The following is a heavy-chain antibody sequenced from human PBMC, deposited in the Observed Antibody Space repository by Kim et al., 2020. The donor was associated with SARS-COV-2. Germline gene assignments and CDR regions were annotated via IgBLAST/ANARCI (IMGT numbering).Heavy chain of an antibody. Sequence: SETLSLTCAVYGGSFSGYYWSWIRQPPGKGLEWIGEINRSGTTNYNPSLKSRVTIAVDTSKNQLSLKLSSVTAADTAVYYCARKGYGSGPGDAMYVWGQGATVTVSS. CDR1: GGSFSGYY. CDR2: INRSGTT. J-gene: IGHJ6*02. D-gene: IGHD3-10*01. CDR3: ARKGYGSGPGDAMYV. V-gene: IGHV4-34*01.